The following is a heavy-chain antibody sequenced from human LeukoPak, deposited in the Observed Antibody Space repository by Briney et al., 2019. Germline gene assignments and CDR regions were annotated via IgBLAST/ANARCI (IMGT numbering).Heavy chain of an antibody. CDR2: INQGGSAT. V-gene: IGHV3-7*01. D-gene: IGHD6-13*01. Sequence: RPGGSLRLSCAASGFTFSTCWMSWVRQAPGKGLQWVANINQGGSATYYMDSVKGRFTIARDNAKNSLYLQMNSLKAEDTAVYHCARTTWVDGDVQQQWYFDSWGQGTLVTVSS. CDR3: ARTTWVDGDVQQQWYFDS. CDR1: GFTFSTCW. J-gene: IGHJ4*02.